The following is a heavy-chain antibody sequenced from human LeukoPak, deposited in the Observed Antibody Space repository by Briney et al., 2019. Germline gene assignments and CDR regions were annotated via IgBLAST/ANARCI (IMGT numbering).Heavy chain of an antibody. J-gene: IGHJ6*02. CDR3: ARGGGLDV. V-gene: IGHV3-7*03. Sequence: GGSLRLSCAASGFTFSSYWMNWARQAPGKGLEWVASINHNGNVNYYVDSVKGRFTITRDNAKNSLYLQMSNLRAEDTAVYFCARGGGLDVWGQGATVTVSS. CDR2: INHNGNVN. CDR1: GFTFSSYW. D-gene: IGHD3-16*01.